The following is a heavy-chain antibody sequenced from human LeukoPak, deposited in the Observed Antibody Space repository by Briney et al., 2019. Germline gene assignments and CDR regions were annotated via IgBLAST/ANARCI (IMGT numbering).Heavy chain of an antibody. D-gene: IGHD2-2*02. V-gene: IGHV1-3*01. Sequence: ASVKVSCKSSGDTFTSYAMHWVRQAPGQKLEWMGWINAGNGDTKYSQKFQGRVTITRDTSASTAYMELSSLRSEDTAVYYCARCGPGSTSCYNKGNIGMDVWGKGTTVTVSS. CDR2: INAGNGDT. CDR1: GDTFTSYA. J-gene: IGHJ6*04. CDR3: ARCGPGSTSCYNKGNIGMDV.